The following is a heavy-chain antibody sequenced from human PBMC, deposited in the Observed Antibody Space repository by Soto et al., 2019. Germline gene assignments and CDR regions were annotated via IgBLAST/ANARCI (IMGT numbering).Heavy chain of an antibody. D-gene: IGHD1-20*01. CDR2: MNPNSGNT. CDR1: GYTFTSYD. CDR3: VGDGNNWNDFDY. V-gene: IGHV1-8*01. Sequence: ASVKVSCKASGYTFTSYDINWVRQATGQGLEWMGWMNPNSGNTGYAQKFQGRVTMTRNTSISTAYMELNSLRVEDTAVYYCVGDGNNWNDFDYWGQGTLVTVSS. J-gene: IGHJ4*02.